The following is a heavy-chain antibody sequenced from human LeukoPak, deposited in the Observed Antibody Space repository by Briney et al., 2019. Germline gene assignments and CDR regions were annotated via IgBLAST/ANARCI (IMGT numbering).Heavy chain of an antibody. D-gene: IGHD6-13*01. CDR2: INPNSGGT. J-gene: IGHJ4*02. CDR1: GYTFTGYY. CDR3: AKDRHPGIAAAGTWYYFDY. V-gene: IGHV1-2*02. Sequence: ASVKVSCKASGYTFTGYYMHWVRQAPGQGLEWMGWINPNSGGTNYAQKFQGRVTMTRDTSISTAYMELSRLRSDDTAVYYCAKDRHPGIAAAGTWYYFDYWGQGTLVTVSS.